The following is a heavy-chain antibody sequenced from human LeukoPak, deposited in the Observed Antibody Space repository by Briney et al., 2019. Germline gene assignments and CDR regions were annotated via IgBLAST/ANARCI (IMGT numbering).Heavy chain of an antibody. CDR1: GGSISSISYY. V-gene: IGHV4-39*01. Sequence: SETLSLTCSVSGGSISSISYYWGWIRQPPGKGLEWIGNIYSSGSTYNNPSLKSRVIISVDTSKNQFSLKLTSVTAADTAVYYCARQGVVGATGFDHWGQGTLVTVSS. D-gene: IGHD1-26*01. CDR3: ARQGVVGATGFDH. J-gene: IGHJ4*02. CDR2: IYSSGST.